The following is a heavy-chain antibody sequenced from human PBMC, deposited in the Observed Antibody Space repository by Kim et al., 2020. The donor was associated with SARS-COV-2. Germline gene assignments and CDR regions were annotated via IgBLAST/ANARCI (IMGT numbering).Heavy chain of an antibody. D-gene: IGHD3-9*01. CDR2: INAYSGAT. V-gene: IGHV1-2*02. Sequence: ASVKVSCKASGYTFAGNYIHWVRQAPGQGLEWMGWINAYSGATMFSQKYQGRVSMTRDSSTSTVYMDLSRLTSDDTAVYYCARGHLTGFCYYFDHWGLGT. CDR1: GYTFAGNY. J-gene: IGHJ4*02. CDR3: ARGHLTGFCYYFDH.